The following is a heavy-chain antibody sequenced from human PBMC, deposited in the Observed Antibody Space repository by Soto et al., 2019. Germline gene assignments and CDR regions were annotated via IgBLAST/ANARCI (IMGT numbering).Heavy chain of an antibody. CDR1: GFIYNDYG. V-gene: IGHV3-33*01. CDR2: IWHDGSDE. CDR3: ARVPMTRVTRWTWFDP. D-gene: IGHD4-17*01. Sequence: QVQLMESGGGVVQPGGSLRLSCTASGFIYNDYGMNWVRQSPGNGLEWVAVIWHDGSDEHYADSVKGRFTISRDNSKNMLYLQMNSLRAEDTAVYYCARVPMTRVTRWTWFDPWGQGTLVTVSS. J-gene: IGHJ5*02.